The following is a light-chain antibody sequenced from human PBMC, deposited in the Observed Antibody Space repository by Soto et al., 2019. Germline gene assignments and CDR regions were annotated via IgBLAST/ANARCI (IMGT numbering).Light chain of an antibody. CDR2: GAS. V-gene: IGKV3-15*01. CDR3: QQYANWPTWT. CDR1: QSVGNN. Sequence: EIVMTQSPVTLSGSPGERATLSCKASQSVGNNLAWYQQRPGQAPRLLIFGASTRATGIPARVSGSGSGTEFSLTISSLHAEDFAVYYCQQYANWPTWTFGQGTKVDTK. J-gene: IGKJ1*01.